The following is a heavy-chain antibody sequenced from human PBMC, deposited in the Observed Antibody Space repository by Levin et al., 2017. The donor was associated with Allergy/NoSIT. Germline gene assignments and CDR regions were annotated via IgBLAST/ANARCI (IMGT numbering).Heavy chain of an antibody. CDR2: IWYDGSNK. CDR3: ARDGGLRGYFDY. CDR1: GFTFSSYG. Sequence: GGSLRLSCAASGFTFSSYGMHWVRQAPGKGLEWVAVIWYDGSNKYYADSVKGRFTISRDNSKNTLYLQMNSLRAEDTAVYYCARDGGLRGYFDYWGQGTLVTVSS. V-gene: IGHV3-33*01. D-gene: IGHD3-16*01. J-gene: IGHJ4*02.